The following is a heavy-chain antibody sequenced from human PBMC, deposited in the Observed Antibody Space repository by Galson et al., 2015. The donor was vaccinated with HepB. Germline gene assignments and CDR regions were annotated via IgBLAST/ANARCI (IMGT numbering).Heavy chain of an antibody. V-gene: IGHV3-15*07. CDR1: GFTFSNDW. J-gene: IGHJ4*02. D-gene: IGHD4-23*01. CDR2: IKSKTDGGKT. CDR3: TTVGGGRGY. Sequence: SLRLSCAASGFTFSNDWMNWVRQAPGKGLEWVGRIKSKTDGGKTDYAAPVKGRFTISRDDSNNTLYLQMNSLKTEDTAVYYCTTVGGGRGYWGQGTLVTVSS.